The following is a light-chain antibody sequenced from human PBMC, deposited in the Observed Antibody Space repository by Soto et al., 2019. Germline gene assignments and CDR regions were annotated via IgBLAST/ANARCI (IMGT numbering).Light chain of an antibody. J-gene: IGKJ1*01. CDR3: QQYNSYSPWT. CDR2: DAS. CDR1: QSISSW. V-gene: IGKV1-5*01. Sequence: DIQMTQSPSTLSASVGDRVTITCRASQSISSWLAWYQQKPGKAPKLLIYDASSLESGVPSRFSGSGSGTEFTLTFSSLQHDDFATYYCQQYNSYSPWTFGQGTKVEIK.